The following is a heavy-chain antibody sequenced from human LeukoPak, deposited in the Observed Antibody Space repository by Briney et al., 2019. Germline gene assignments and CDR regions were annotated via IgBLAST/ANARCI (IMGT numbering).Heavy chain of an antibody. J-gene: IGHJ4*02. CDR2: MTYDSSNK. V-gene: IGHV3-30*18. CDR3: AKVHLEGASSLDQ. Sequence: QTGGSLRLFCAACVFTFSNYLMHCVREARGKSLEWVAAMTYDSSNKYYADSVKRRFTISRHNSKNTLYLQMNNLRTEDTAVYYCAKVHLEGASSLDQWGQGTLVTVSS. D-gene: IGHD1-26*01. CDR1: VFTFSNYL.